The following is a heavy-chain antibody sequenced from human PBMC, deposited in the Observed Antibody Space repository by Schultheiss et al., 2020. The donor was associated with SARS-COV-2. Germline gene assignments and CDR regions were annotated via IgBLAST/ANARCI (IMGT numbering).Heavy chain of an antibody. CDR2: ISYDGSNK. V-gene: IGHV3-30*01. D-gene: IGHD6-19*01. Sequence: GGSLRLSCAASGFTFSSYAMHWVRQAPGKGLEWVAVISYDGSNKYYADSVKGRFTISRDNSKNTLYLQMNSLRAEDTAVYYCARAGDTDSSGWSAAGFDYWSQGTLVTVSS. CDR1: GFTFSSYA. CDR3: ARAGDTDSSGWSAAGFDY. J-gene: IGHJ4*02.